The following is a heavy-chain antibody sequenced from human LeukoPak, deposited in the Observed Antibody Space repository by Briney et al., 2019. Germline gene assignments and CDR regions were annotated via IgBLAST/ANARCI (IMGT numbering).Heavy chain of an antibody. Sequence: SETLSLTCPVSGGSISSYYWSWLRQPPGKGLEWVGYIYYSGSTNYNPSLKSRVTISVDTSKNQVSLKLSSVTAADTAVYYCARLRFGNGGYYFDYWGQGTLVTVSS. D-gene: IGHD3-16*01. CDR1: GGSISSYY. V-gene: IGHV4-59*08. CDR2: IYYSGST. CDR3: ARLRFGNGGYYFDY. J-gene: IGHJ4*02.